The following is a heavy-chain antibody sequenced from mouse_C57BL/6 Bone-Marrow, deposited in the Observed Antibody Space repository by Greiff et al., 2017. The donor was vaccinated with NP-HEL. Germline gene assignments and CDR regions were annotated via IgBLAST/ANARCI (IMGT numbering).Heavy chain of an antibody. J-gene: IGHJ1*03. CDR1: GFTFSDFY. V-gene: IGHV7-1*01. CDR3: ARDALDWYFDV. CDR2: SRNKANDYTT. Sequence: EVKVVESGGGLVQSGRSLRLSCATSGFTFSDFYMEWVRQAPGKGLEWIAASRNKANDYTTEYSASVPGRFIVSRDTSQSILYLQMNALRAEDTAIDYCARDALDWYFDVGGTGTTVTVSS.